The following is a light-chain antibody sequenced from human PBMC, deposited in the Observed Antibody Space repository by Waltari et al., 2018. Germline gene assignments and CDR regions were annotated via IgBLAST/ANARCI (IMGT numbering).Light chain of an antibody. V-gene: IGLV4-69*01. CDR3: QTGGHGTWV. CDR1: SGHSSNI. CDR2: VNSDGRH. Sequence: QLVLTQSPSASASLGASVKLTCTLSSGHSSNIIARSQQKPEKGPRYLMKVNSDGRHSKGDEIPDRFSGSSSGAERYLTISTVQSEDEADYYCQTGGHGTWVFGGGTKLTVL. J-gene: IGLJ3*02.